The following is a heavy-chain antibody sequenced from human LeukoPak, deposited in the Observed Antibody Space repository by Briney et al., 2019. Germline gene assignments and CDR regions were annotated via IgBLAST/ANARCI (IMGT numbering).Heavy chain of an antibody. J-gene: IGHJ5*02. V-gene: IGHV4-59*01. D-gene: IGHD2-15*01. Sequence: SETLSLTCAVSGGSISSYYWSWIRQPPGKGLEWIGYINYSGRTNYNPSLKSRVTISVDTSKNQFSLKLSSVTAADTAVYYCARAICSGGSCYSGPFDPWGQGTLVTASS. CDR2: INYSGRT. CDR1: GGSISSYY. CDR3: ARAICSGGSCYSGPFDP.